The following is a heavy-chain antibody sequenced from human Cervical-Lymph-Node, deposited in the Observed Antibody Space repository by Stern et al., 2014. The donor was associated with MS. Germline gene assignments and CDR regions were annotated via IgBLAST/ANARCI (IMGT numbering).Heavy chain of an antibody. V-gene: IGHV1-2*04. Sequence: QVQLVQSGAEVKNPGASVKVSCKASGYTFTDYYMQWMRQAPGQGLEWMGWINPNNGGTKSAQKVQGWVTMTRDTSTSTAYMELSRLRSDDTAIYYCARASTTANNYYDGVDVWGQGTTVTVTS. D-gene: IGHD1-1*01. J-gene: IGHJ6*02. CDR2: INPNNGGT. CDR1: GYTFTDYY. CDR3: ARASTTANNYYDGVDV.